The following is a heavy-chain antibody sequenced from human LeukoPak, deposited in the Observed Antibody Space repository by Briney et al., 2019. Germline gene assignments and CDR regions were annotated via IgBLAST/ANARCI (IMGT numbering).Heavy chain of an antibody. CDR1: GFTFSSYS. CDR3: ARHQPSSSSWYT. CDR2: ISSSSSYI. D-gene: IGHD6-13*01. V-gene: IGHV3-21*01. Sequence: GGSLRLSCAASGFTFSSYSMNWVRQAPGKGLEWVSSISSSSSYIYYADSVKGRFTISRDNAKNSLYLQMNSLRAEDTAVYYCARHQPSSSSWYTWGQGTLVTVSS. J-gene: IGHJ5*02.